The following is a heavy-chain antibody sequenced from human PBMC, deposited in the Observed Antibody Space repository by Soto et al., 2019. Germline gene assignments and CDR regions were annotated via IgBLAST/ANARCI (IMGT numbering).Heavy chain of an antibody. CDR3: AHYRIFFDYMYYFDS. CDR2: IYWDHDK. V-gene: IGHV2-5*02. J-gene: IGHJ4*02. Sequence: QITLKESGPTLVKPTQTLTLTCTFSGFSLSTSRVGVGWIRQPPGKALEWLALIYWDHDKRDSPSLKTRLTIPKDTAKNQVVLTMTNMDPVDTAIYYCAHYRIFFDYMYYFDSGGQGTLVTVSS. D-gene: IGHD4-4*01. CDR1: GFSLSTSRVG.